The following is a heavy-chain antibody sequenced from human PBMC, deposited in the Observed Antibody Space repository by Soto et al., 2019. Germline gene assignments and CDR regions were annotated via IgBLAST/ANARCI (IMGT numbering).Heavy chain of an antibody. V-gene: IGHV3-30*03. D-gene: IGHD3-3*01. CDR1: GFTFSSYG. Sequence: GGSLRLSCAASGFTFSSYGMHWVHQAPGKGLEWVAVISYDGSNKYYADSVKGRFTISRDNSKNTLYLQMNSLRAEDTAVYYCVFGGRITIFGVVPNYGMDVWGQGTTVTVSS. CDR2: ISYDGSNK. J-gene: IGHJ6*02. CDR3: VFGGRITIFGVVPNYGMDV.